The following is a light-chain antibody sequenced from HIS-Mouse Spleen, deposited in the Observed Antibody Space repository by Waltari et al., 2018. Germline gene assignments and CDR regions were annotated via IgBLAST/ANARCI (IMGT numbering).Light chain of an antibody. V-gene: IGLV2-11*01. CDR3: CSYAGSYTWV. CDR2: DVS. J-gene: IGLJ3*02. Sequence: QSALTQPRSVSGSPGQSVTISCTGTSSDVGGYNYVSRYQQHPGKAPKLMIYDVSKRPSGVPDRFSGSKSGNTASLTISGLQAGDEADYYCCSYAGSYTWVFGGGTKLTVL. CDR1: SSDVGGYNY.